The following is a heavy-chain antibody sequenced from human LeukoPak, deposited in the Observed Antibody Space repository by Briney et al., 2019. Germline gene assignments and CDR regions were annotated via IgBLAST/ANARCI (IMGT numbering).Heavy chain of an antibody. V-gene: IGHV3-30*18. Sequence: PGGSLRLSCAASGFPFSTFGIHWVRQAPGKGLEWVAAISPDGNNEYYIDSVKGRFTVSRDNSKNMIYLQMNSLRGEDSAVYYCAKVNNYDDYWGQGTLVTVS. J-gene: IGHJ4*02. CDR1: GFPFSTFG. CDR3: AKVNNYDDY. D-gene: IGHD1/OR15-1a*01. CDR2: ISPDGNNE.